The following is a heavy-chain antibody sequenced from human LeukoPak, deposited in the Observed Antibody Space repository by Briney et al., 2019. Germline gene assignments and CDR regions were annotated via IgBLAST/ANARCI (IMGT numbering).Heavy chain of an antibody. CDR2: TYYSGST. V-gene: IGHV4-30-4*08. J-gene: IGHJ4*02. D-gene: IGHD3-10*01. Sequence: SETLSLTCTVSGGSISSYYWSWIRQPPGKGLEWIGYTYYSGSTYYNPSLKSRVTISVDTSKNQFSLKLSSVTAADTAVYYCARARVLLWFGELKGRSYYFDYWGQGTLVTVSS. CDR3: ARARVLLWFGELKGRSYYFDY. CDR1: GGSISSYY.